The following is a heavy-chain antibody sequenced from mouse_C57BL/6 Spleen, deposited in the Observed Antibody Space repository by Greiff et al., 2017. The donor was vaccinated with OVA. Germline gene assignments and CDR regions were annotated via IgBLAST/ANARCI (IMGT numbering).Heavy chain of an antibody. CDR3: AIPRGYYGSSPYWYFDV. J-gene: IGHJ1*03. D-gene: IGHD1-1*01. CDR2: IHPSDSDT. Sequence: QVQLQQPGAELVKPGASVKVSCKASGYTFTSYWMHWVKQRPGQGLEWIGRIHPSDSDTNYNQKFKGKATLTVDKSSSTAYMQLSSLTSEDSAVYYCAIPRGYYGSSPYWYFDVWGTGTTVTVSS. V-gene: IGHV1-74*01. CDR1: GYTFTSYW.